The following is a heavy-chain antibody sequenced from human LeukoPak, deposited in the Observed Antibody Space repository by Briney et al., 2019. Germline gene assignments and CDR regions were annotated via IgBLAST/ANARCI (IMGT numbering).Heavy chain of an antibody. CDR2: IYFSGTT. CDR1: GDSINAYY. Sequence: SETLSLTCTVSGDSINAYYWGWIRQPPGKGLEWIGYIYFSGTTKYNPSLESRVTISVDTSKDQFSLKLSSVTAADTAVYYCARRRAEGGSNGHYNWFDPWGQGILVTVSS. V-gene: IGHV4-59*08. D-gene: IGHD6-13*01. J-gene: IGHJ5*02. CDR3: ARRRAEGGSNGHYNWFDP.